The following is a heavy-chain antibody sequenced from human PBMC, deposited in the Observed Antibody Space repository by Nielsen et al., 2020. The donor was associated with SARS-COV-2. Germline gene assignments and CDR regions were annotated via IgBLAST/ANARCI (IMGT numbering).Heavy chain of an antibody. D-gene: IGHD2-15*01. J-gene: IGHJ3*02. CDR3: ARDHRGGYYAFDI. CDR1: GFTFSDYY. V-gene: IGHV3-11*05. Sequence: LSLTCAASGFTFSDYYMSWIRQAPGKGLEWVSYISSSSSYTNYADSVKGRFTISRDNAKNSLYLQMNSLRAEDTAVYYCARDHRGGYYAFDIWGQGTMVTVSS. CDR2: ISSSSSYT.